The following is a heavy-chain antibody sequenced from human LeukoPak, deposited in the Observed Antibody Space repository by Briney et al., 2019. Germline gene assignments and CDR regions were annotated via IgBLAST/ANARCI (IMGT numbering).Heavy chain of an antibody. V-gene: IGHV3-33*06. J-gene: IGHJ5*02. CDR2: IWHDGSNK. CDR3: ANGARGDTVTSIVGLIWCDP. D-gene: IGHD4-17*01. Sequence: PARSLRLSCAAYGFTFIRNAMHWIRQAPGKGLEWVALIWHDGSNKYYADSVRGRYIISGAHSKSTLYLRMNSLTAEDTAVYCCANGARGDTVTSIVGLIWCDPWGQGTLVTVSS. CDR1: GFTFIRNA.